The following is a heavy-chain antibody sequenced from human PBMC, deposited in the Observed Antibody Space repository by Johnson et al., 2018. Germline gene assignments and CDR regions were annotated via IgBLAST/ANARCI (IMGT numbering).Heavy chain of an antibody. J-gene: IGHJ6*02. Sequence: QVQLVESGGGVVQPGRSLRLSCAASGFTFSDYYMTWIRQAPGKGLEWVSSIGTGAGSIYHADSVKGRFTISRDNAKNSLYLQMNSLRAEDTAVYYCARELDGSFGMDVWGQGTTVTVSS. D-gene: IGHD3/OR15-3a*01. V-gene: IGHV3-11*04. CDR1: GFTFSDYY. CDR2: IGTGAGSI. CDR3: ARELDGSFGMDV.